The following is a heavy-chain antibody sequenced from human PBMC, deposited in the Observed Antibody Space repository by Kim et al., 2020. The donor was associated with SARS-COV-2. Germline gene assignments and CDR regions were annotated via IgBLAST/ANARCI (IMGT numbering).Heavy chain of an antibody. CDR3: AKDYGDYAAFDY. D-gene: IGHD4-17*01. Sequence: YYADSVKGRFPISRDNSKNTLYLQMNSLRAEDTAVYYCAKDYGDYAAFDYWGQGTLVTVSS. V-gene: IGHV3-23*01. J-gene: IGHJ4*02.